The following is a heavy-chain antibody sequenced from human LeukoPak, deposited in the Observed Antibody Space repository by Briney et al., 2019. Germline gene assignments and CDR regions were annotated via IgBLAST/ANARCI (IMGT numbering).Heavy chain of an antibody. CDR1: GGSISSSSYY. Sequence: SETLSLTCTVSGGSISSSSYYWGWIRQPPGKGLEWIGSIYYSGSTYYNPSLKSRVTISVDTSKNQFSLKLSSVTAADTAVYYCARVPAEDWHDRRFDYWGQGTLVTVSS. CDR3: ARVPAEDWHDRRFDY. V-gene: IGHV4-39*01. D-gene: IGHD1-1*01. J-gene: IGHJ4*02. CDR2: IYYSGST.